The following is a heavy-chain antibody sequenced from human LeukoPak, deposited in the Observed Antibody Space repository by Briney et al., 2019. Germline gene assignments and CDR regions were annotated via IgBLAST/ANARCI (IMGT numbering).Heavy chain of an antibody. Sequence: SETLSLTCAVYGGSFSGYYWSWIRQPPGKGLEWIGEINHGGSTNYNPSLKSRVTISVDTSKNQFSLKLSSVTAADTAVYYCARGSDPEGIAAAGTLDYWGQGTLVTVSS. D-gene: IGHD6-13*01. CDR2: INHGGST. CDR3: ARGSDPEGIAAAGTLDY. CDR1: GGSFSGYY. V-gene: IGHV4-34*01. J-gene: IGHJ4*02.